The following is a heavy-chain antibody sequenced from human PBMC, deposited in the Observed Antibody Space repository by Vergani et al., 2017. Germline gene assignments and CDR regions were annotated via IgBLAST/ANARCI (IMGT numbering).Heavy chain of an antibody. J-gene: IGHJ3*02. D-gene: IGHD4-17*01. CDR2: ISYDGSNK. CDR3: ARGDYGDYRDAFDI. V-gene: IGHV3-30-3*01. Sequence: VQLVESGGGLVQPGGSLRLSCAASGFTFSSYAMHWVRQAPGKGLEWVAVISYDGSNKYYADSVKGRFTISRDNSKNTLYLQMNSLRAEDTAVYYCARGDYGDYRDAFDIWGQGTMVTVSS. CDR1: GFTFSSYA.